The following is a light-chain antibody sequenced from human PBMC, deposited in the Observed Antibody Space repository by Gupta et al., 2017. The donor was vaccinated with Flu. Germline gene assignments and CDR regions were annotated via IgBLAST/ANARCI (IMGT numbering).Light chain of an antibody. J-gene: IGKJ4*01. CDR3: QQRSNGPRNLT. CDR1: QSVSSY. Sequence: ELVLTQSAATLSLSPGESATLSCRASQSVSSYLAWYQQKPGQAPRLLIYDASNRATGIPARFSSSRSRTHFTLTISSLEPKDFAIYYCQQRSNGPRNLTLGGGTKVEIK. V-gene: IGKV3-11*01. CDR2: DAS.